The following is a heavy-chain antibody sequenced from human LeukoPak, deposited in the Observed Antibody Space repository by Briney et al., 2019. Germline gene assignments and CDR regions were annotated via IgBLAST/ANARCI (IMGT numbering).Heavy chain of an antibody. CDR2: IRGDGDST. V-gene: IGHV3-43*02. D-gene: IGHD4-17*01. CDR3: ATESVDYGPSFDL. CDR1: GFTYDDYA. J-gene: IGHJ2*01. Sequence: GVPLSLSCAASGFTYDDYAKHWARRAPGGGLECVSLIRGDGDSTYFADSVKGRFTISRDNRKTSLYMQLHNLRTDDAALYYCATESVDYGPSFDLWGRDTLVTVAS.